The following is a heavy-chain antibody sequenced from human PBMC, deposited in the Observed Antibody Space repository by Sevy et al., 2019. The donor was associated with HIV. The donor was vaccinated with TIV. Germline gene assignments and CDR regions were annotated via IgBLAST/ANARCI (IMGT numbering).Heavy chain of an antibody. D-gene: IGHD1-26*01. Sequence: SETLSLTCTVSGGSITSLYWNWIRQPPGKGLEWIANIYYNGHINYNPSLKSRVTSSLDTSKNQFSLSLSSVTAADTAMYYCAGENAWGRGYSWGQGTLVTVSS. CDR3: AGENAWGRGYS. CDR1: GGSITSLY. J-gene: IGHJ4*02. CDR2: IYYNGHI. V-gene: IGHV4-59*08.